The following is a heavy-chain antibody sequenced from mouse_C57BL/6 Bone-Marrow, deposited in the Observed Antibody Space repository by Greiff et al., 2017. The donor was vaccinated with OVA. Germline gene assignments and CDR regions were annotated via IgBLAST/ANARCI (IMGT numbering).Heavy chain of an antibody. CDR1: GYTFTSYG. D-gene: IGHD3-2*02. J-gene: IGHJ3*01. CDR3: ARSDSSGYVLFAY. CDR2: IYPRSGNT. Sequence: VKLVESGAELARPGASVKLSCKASGYTFTSYGISWVKQRTGQGLEWIGEIYPRSGNTYYNEKFKGKATLTADKSSSTAYMELRSLTSEDSAVYFCARSDSSGYVLFAYWGQGTLVTVSA. V-gene: IGHV1-81*01.